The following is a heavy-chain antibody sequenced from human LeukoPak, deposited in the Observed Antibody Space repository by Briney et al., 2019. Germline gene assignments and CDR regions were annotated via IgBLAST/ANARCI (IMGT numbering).Heavy chain of an antibody. CDR1: GITLSNYG. D-gene: IGHD3-22*01. CDR3: AKRGVVIRVILVGFHKEAYYFDS. V-gene: IGHV3-23*01. J-gene: IGHJ4*02. Sequence: GGSLRLSRAVSGITLSNYGMSWVRQAPGKGLEWVAGISDSGGRANYADSVKGRFTISRDNPKNTLYLQMNSLRPKDTAVYFCAKRGVVIRVILVGFHKEAYYFDSWGQGVLVTVSS. CDR2: ISDSGGRA.